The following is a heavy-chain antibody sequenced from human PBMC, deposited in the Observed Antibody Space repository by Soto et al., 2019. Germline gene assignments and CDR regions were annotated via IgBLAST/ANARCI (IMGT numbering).Heavy chain of an antibody. J-gene: IGHJ4*02. CDR3: ARGGIVAVPAALSSYDDYTNYRFDS. D-gene: IGHD4-4*01. CDR2: TIPMFAAT. Sequence: QVQLAQSGAEVRKPGSSVKVSCRASGGSFSDFAFSWVRQAPGQGLEWMGGTIPMFAATKYAQRFQGRITINADASKRTVYLGLSSLTSDDSAVYYCARGGIVAVPAALSSYDDYTNYRFDSWGQGTLVSVSS. CDR1: GGSFSDFA. V-gene: IGHV1-69*01.